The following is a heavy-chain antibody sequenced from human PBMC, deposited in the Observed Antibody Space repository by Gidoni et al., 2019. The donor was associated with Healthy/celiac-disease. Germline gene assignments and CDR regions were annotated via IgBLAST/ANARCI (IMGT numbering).Heavy chain of an antibody. D-gene: IGHD2-2*01. Sequence: EVQLVQSGAEVKKPGESLRISCKGSRYSFTSYWISLGRQMPGKGLGWMGRMDPSDSYTNYSPSFQGHVTISADKSISTAYLQWSSLKASDTAMYYCARPAGYCSSTSCSDYWGQGTLVTVSS. CDR1: RYSFTSYW. CDR3: ARPAGYCSSTSCSDY. CDR2: MDPSDSYT. V-gene: IGHV5-10-1*01. J-gene: IGHJ4*02.